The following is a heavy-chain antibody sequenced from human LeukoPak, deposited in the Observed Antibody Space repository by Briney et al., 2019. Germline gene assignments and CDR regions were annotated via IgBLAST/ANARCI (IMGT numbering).Heavy chain of an antibody. CDR2: ISSSSSYI. Sequence: PGGSLRLSCTGSGFTFGHYALAWVRQAPGKGLEWVSSISSSSSYIYYADSVKGRFTISRDNAKNSLYLQMNSLRAEDTAVYYCARGDDIVVVPAAIPFDPWGQGTLVTVSS. J-gene: IGHJ5*02. CDR3: ARGDDIVVVPAAIPFDP. V-gene: IGHV3-21*01. D-gene: IGHD2-2*01. CDR1: GFTFGHYA.